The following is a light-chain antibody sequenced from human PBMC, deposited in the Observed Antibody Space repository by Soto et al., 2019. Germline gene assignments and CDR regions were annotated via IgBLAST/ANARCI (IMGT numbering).Light chain of an antibody. CDR2: EVS. CDR1: SSGVGGYNY. V-gene: IGLV2-14*01. J-gene: IGLJ3*02. Sequence: QSALTQPASVSGSPGQSITISCTGTSSGVGGYNYVSWYQQHPGKAPKLMIYEVSYRPSGVSNRFSGSKSGNTASLTISGLQAEDEADYYCSSYTSSNTLVFGGGTKLTVL. CDR3: SSYTSSNTLV.